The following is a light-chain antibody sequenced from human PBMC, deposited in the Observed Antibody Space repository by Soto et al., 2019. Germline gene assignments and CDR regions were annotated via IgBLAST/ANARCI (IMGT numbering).Light chain of an antibody. V-gene: IGLV2-14*01. CDR2: EVS. CDR1: SSDVGGYNY. Sequence: QSVLTQPASVSGSPGQSITISCTGTSSDVGGYNYVSWYQQNPGKAPKLMIYEVSNRPSGVSNRFSGSKSGNTASLTISGLQAEDEADYFCFSKISGFVYGFGTGTKV. CDR3: FSKISGFVYG. J-gene: IGLJ1*01.